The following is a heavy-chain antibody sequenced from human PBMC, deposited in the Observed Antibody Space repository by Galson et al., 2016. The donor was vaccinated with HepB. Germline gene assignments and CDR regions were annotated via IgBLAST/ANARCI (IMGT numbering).Heavy chain of an antibody. J-gene: IGHJ3*02. CDR3: ARRGAYSGSSIGAFDI. CDR2: INYSGRT. Sequence: ETLSLTCAVYGGSISSSSYYWGWIRQPPGKGLEWIGSINYSGRTYYNPSLKSRVTISVDTSKNQFSLKLSSVTAAVTAVYYCARRGAYSGSSIGAFDIWGQGTMVTVSS. D-gene: IGHD1-26*01. CDR1: GGSISSSSYY. V-gene: IGHV4-39*01.